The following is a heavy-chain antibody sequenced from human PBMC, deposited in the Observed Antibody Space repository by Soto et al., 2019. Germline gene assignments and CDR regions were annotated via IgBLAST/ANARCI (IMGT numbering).Heavy chain of an antibody. CDR1: GCTFSTYW. D-gene: IGHD2-15*01. CDR2: ISSDETPT. CDR3: PTGPTPAFDI. V-gene: IGHV3-74*01. J-gene: IGHJ3*02. Sequence: GGSLRRSCAASGCTFSTYWMHWVRQAPGKRLVWVSRISSDETPTICPDFVKGPSTISRDNAKNTLYLQMNTLSVEAPAMYYCPTGPTPAFDIWGRGTMVTVS.